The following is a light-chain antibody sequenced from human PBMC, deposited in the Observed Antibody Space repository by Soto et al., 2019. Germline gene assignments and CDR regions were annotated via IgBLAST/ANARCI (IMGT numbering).Light chain of an antibody. J-gene: IGLJ1*01. CDR3: QSYDSSLSGYV. V-gene: IGLV1-40*01. Sequence: QSVLTRPPSVSGAPGQRVTISCTGSSPNIGAGYDVHWYQQLPGTAPKLLIYDNTNRPSGVPDRFSGSKSGTSASLAITGLQAEDEADYYCQSYDSSLSGYVFGTGTKLTVL. CDR1: SPNIGAGYD. CDR2: DNT.